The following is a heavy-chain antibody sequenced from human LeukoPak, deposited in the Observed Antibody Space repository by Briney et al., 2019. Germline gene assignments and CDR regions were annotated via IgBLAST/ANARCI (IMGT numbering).Heavy chain of an antibody. CDR3: AREGGNLDY. CDR2: IYYSGST. J-gene: IGHJ4*02. Sequence: SETPSLTCTVPGGSISSYYWSWIRQPPGKGLEWIGYIYYSGSTNYNPSLKSRVTISVDTSKNQFSLKLSSVTAADTAVYYCAREGGNLDYWGQGTLVTVSS. D-gene: IGHD3-16*01. V-gene: IGHV4-59*01. CDR1: GGSISSYY.